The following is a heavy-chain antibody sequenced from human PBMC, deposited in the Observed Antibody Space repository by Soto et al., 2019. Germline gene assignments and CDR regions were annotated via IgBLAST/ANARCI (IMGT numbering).Heavy chain of an antibody. Sequence: GESLKISCKGSGHIFSNYWIGWVRQMPGKGLEWMGIIYPGDSDTRYSPSFQGQVTITVDKSINTAYLQWSRLKASDTAVYYCARPQTYYCTNGVCPNWFDPWGQGTLVTVSS. CDR1: GHIFSNYW. D-gene: IGHD2-8*01. CDR2: IYPGDSDT. CDR3: ARPQTYYCTNGVCPNWFDP. J-gene: IGHJ5*02. V-gene: IGHV5-51*01.